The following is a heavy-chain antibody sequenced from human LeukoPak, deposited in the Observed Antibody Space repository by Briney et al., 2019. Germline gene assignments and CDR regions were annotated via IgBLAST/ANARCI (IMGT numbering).Heavy chain of an antibody. CDR2: IWYDGSNK. CDR3: ARDLGH. CDR1: GFXFSNYG. Sequence: PGRSLRLSCAASGFXFSNYGMHWVRQAPGKGLEWVAVIWYDGSNKYYADSVKGRFTISRDNAKNSLYLQMNSLRAEDTAVYYCARDLGHWGQGTLVTVSS. J-gene: IGHJ1*01. V-gene: IGHV3-33*01.